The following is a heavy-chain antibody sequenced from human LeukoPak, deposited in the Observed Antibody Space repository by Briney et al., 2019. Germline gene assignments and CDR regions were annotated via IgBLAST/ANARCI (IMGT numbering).Heavy chain of an antibody. J-gene: IGHJ5*02. CDR1: GFTFSSYG. D-gene: IGHD6-13*01. CDR3: AKSHIAWQLADWFDP. CDR2: IRYDGSNK. V-gene: IGHV3-30*02. Sequence: PGGSLRLSCAASGFTFSSYGMHWVRQAPGKGLEWVAFIRYDGSNKYYADSVKGRFTTSRDNSKNTLYLQMNSLRAEDTAVYYCAKSHIAWQLADWFDPWGQGTLVTVSS.